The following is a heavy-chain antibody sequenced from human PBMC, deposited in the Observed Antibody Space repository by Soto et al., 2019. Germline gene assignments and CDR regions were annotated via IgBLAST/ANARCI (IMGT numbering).Heavy chain of an antibody. CDR1: GGSISSYY. D-gene: IGHD2-15*01. CDR3: ARDHYCSGGSCYWDYGMDV. J-gene: IGHJ6*02. CDR2: IYTSGST. Sequence: SETLSLTCTVSGGSISSYYWSWIRQPAGKGLEWIGRIYTSGSTNYNPSLKSRVTMSVDTSKNQFSLKLSSVTAADTAVYYCARDHYCSGGSCYWDYGMDVWGQGTTVTSP. V-gene: IGHV4-4*07.